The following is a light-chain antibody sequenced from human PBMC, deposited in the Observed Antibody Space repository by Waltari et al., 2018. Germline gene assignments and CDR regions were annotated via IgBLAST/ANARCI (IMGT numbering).Light chain of an antibody. CDR1: QGLVYSDGNTY. J-gene: IGKJ4*01. CDR3: MQATYWPHT. V-gene: IGKV2-30*01. Sequence: DVVLTQSPLSLPVTLGQPSSIPCRPSQGLVYSDGNTYLNWFQQRQGQSPRRLIYKISNRDSGVPERFSGSGSGTDFTLKISRVEAEDVGIYYCMQATYWPHTFGGGTKVEIK. CDR2: KIS.